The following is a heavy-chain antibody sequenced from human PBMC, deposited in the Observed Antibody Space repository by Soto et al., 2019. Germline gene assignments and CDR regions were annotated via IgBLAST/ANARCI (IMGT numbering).Heavy chain of an antibody. CDR1: GGTFSSYA. CDR2: IIPIFGTA. Sequence: GASVKVSSKASGGTFSSYAISWVRQAPGQGLEWMGGIIPIFGTANYAQKFQGRVTITADESTSTAYMELSSLRSEDTAVYYCARDGPSGIAAAYAFDIWGQGTMVTVSS. V-gene: IGHV1-69*13. CDR3: ARDGPSGIAAAYAFDI. J-gene: IGHJ3*02. D-gene: IGHD6-13*01.